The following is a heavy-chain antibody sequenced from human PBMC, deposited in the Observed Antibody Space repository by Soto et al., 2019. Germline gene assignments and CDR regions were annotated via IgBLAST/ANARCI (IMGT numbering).Heavy chain of an antibody. CDR3: ARIPAATYYYYYGMDV. CDR1: GGSISSGGYY. D-gene: IGHD2-2*01. CDR2: IYYSGST. Sequence: QVQLQESGPGLVKPSQTLSLTCTVSGGSISSGGYYWSWIRQHPGKGLEWIGYIYYSGSTYYNPSLKRRVTISVDTSKNQFSLKLSSVTAADTAVYYCARIPAATYYYYYGMDVWGQGTTVTVSS. J-gene: IGHJ6*02. V-gene: IGHV4-31*03.